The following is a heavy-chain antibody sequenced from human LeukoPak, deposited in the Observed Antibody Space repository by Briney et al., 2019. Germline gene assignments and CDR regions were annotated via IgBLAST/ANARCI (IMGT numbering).Heavy chain of an antibody. Sequence: GGSLRLSCAASGLTFSSNYITWVRQPPGKGLEWVSVLHAAGGTYYADSVKGRFTISRHISKNTVYLQMNSLRAEDTVVYYCAREGYDSSGYPRLLDYWGQGTLVTVSS. CDR2: LHAAGGT. CDR3: AREGYDSSGYPRLLDY. D-gene: IGHD3-22*01. J-gene: IGHJ4*02. V-gene: IGHV3-53*04. CDR1: GLTFSSNY.